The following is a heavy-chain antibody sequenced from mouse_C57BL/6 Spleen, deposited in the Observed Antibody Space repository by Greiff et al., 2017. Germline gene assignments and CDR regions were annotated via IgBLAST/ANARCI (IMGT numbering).Heavy chain of an antibody. CDR1: GYTFTSYW. CDR2: INPSNGGT. CDR3: ARTDYDYDGGFAY. Sequence: VQLQQPGTELVKPGASVKLSCKASGYTFTSYWMHWVKQRPGQGLEWIGNINPSNGGTNYNEQFKSKATLTVDKSSSTAYMQLSSLTSEDSAVXYCARTDYDYDGGFAYWGQGTLVTVSA. V-gene: IGHV1-53*01. J-gene: IGHJ3*01. D-gene: IGHD2-4*01.